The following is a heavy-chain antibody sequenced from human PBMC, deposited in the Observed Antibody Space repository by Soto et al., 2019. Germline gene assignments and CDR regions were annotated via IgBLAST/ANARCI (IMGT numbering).Heavy chain of an antibody. CDR3: ARDAVAGTPSSGYYYYYMDV. Sequence: SETLSLTCTVSGGSISSYYWSWIRQPPGKGLEWIGYIYYSGSTNYNPSLKSRVTISVDTSKNQFSLKLSSVTAADTAVYYCARDAVAGTPSSGYYYYYMDVWGKGTTVTVSS. CDR2: IYYSGST. J-gene: IGHJ6*03. D-gene: IGHD6-19*01. CDR1: GGSISSYY. V-gene: IGHV4-59*01.